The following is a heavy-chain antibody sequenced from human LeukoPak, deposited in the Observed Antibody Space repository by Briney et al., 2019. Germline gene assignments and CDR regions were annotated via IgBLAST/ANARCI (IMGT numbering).Heavy chain of an antibody. CDR3: ASPLLVRNSSAFDV. CDR1: GYRFAIYW. D-gene: IGHD6-6*01. V-gene: IGHV5-51*01. Sequence: GESLKISCKSSGYRFAIYWIGWVRQMPGKGLEWMGIIYPGDSDTQYSPSFQGQVTISVDKSINTAYLQWSSLKASDTATYYCASPLLVRNSSAFDVWGQGTVATVSS. J-gene: IGHJ3*01. CDR2: IYPGDSDT.